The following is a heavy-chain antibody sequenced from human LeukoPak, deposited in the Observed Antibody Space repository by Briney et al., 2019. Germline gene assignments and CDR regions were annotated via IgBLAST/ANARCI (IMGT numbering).Heavy chain of an antibody. J-gene: IGHJ6*02. CDR2: ISYDGSNK. CDR3: AKIAVAGTQYYGMDV. D-gene: IGHD6-19*01. V-gene: IGHV3-30-3*02. Sequence: GGSLRLSCAASGFTFSSYAMHWVRQAPGKGLEWVAIISYDGSNKYYADSVKGRFTISRDNSKNTLFLQMNSLRAEDTAVYYCAKIAVAGTQYYGMDVWGQGTTVTVSS. CDR1: GFTFSSYA.